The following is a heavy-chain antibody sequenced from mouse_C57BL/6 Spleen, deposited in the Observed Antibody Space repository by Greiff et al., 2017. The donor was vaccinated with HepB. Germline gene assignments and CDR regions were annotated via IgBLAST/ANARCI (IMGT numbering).Heavy chain of an antibody. J-gene: IGHJ4*01. Sequence: EVKLVESGAELVKPGASVKLSCTASGFNIKDYYMHWVKQRTEQGLEWIGRIDPEDGETKYAPKFQGKATITADTSSNTAYLQLSSLTSEDTAVYYCAGALSPYYYAMDYWGQGTSVTVSS. CDR1: GFNIKDYY. CDR2: IDPEDGET. V-gene: IGHV14-2*01. CDR3: AGALSPYYYAMDY.